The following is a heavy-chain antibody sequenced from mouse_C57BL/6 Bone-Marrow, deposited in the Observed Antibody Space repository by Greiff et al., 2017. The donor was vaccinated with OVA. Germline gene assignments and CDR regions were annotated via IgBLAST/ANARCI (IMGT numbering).Heavy chain of an antibody. D-gene: IGHD2-2*01. CDR3: TRVGSYYGYDDAWFAY. J-gene: IGHJ3*01. CDR2: IRSGGGYI. CDR1: GFTFSSYA. Sequence: DVQLVESGEGLVKPGGSLKLSCAASGFTFSSYAMSWVRQTPEKRLEWVAYIRSGGGYIYYADTVKGRFTISRDNAKNTLYLQMSSLKSEDTAMYYSTRVGSYYGYDDAWFAYWGQGTLVTVSA. V-gene: IGHV5-9-1*02.